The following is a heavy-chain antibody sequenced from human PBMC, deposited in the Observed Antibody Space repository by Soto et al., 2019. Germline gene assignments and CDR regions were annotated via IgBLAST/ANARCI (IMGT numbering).Heavy chain of an antibody. J-gene: IGHJ6*02. CDR1: GFTFSSYD. D-gene: IGHD3-10*01. Sequence: GGSLRLSCAASGFTFSSYDMYWVRQATGKGLEWVSAIGTAGDTYYPGSVKGRFTISRENAKNSLYLQMNSLRAVDTAVYYCARSGGLXWFGELLPDNYYYGMDVWGQGTTVTVSS. CDR2: IGTAGDT. CDR3: ARSGGLXWFGELLPDNYYYGMDV. V-gene: IGHV3-13*01.